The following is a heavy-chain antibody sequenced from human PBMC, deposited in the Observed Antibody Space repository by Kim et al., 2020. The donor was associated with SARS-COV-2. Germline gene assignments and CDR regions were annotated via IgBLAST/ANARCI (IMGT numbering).Heavy chain of an antibody. V-gene: IGHV3-23*01. CDR3: AKLPVDTPMGPPGMDV. CDR2: ISGGGGST. D-gene: IGHD5-18*01. Sequence: GGSLRLSCVASGSTFSSYAMSWVRQAPGKGLEWVSGISGGGGSTYYADSVKGRFTMSRDNSKNTMYVQMKTLRAEDTALYYCAKLPVDTPMGPPGMDVWGQGTTVTVSS. J-gene: IGHJ6*02. CDR1: GSTFSSYA.